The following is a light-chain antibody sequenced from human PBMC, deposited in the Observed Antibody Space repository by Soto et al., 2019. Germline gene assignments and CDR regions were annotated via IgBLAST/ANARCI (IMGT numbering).Light chain of an antibody. CDR2: STS. Sequence: EIVLTQSPGTLSLSAGERATLSCRASQSVSSNYLAWYQQRPGQAPRLLIYSTSSRATGIPDRFSGSGSGTYFTLTISRLEPEDFAVYYCQQYGSSRTFGGGTKVEIK. J-gene: IGKJ4*01. V-gene: IGKV3-20*01. CDR1: QSVSSNY. CDR3: QQYGSSRT.